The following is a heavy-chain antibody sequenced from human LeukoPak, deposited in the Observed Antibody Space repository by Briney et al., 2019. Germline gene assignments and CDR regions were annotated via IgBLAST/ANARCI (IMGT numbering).Heavy chain of an antibody. V-gene: IGHV3-53*01. J-gene: IGHJ4*02. CDR2: IYSGGDT. Sequence: PGGSLRLSCAASGFSVSIKYMAWVRQAPGKGLEWVSVIYSGGDTNYADSVKGRFTISRDNSKNTLYLQMNSLRAEDTAVYYCAKERRYYDSSGAHYFDYWGQGTLVTVSS. D-gene: IGHD3-22*01. CDR1: GFSVSIKY. CDR3: AKERRYYDSSGAHYFDY.